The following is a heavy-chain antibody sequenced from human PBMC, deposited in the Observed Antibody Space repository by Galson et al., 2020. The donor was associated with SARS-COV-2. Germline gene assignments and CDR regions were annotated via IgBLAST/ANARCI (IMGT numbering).Heavy chain of an antibody. CDR1: AFTSFSYA. V-gene: IGHV3-30*04. Sequence: GGSPQISCSASAFTSFSYAINCVRHAPGKGLEGVAAISYDGSEKYYGDSVKDRFTISRDNSRNTLYLQVDSLRPEARAVYYCARSGPSMAGTMGAFDIWGQGAMVTGSS. CDR2: ISYDGSEK. D-gene: IGHD6-19*01. CDR3: ARSGPSMAGTMGAFDI. J-gene: IGHJ3*02.